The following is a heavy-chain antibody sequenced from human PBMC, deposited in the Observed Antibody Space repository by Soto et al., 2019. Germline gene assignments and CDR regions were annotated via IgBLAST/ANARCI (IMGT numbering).Heavy chain of an antibody. V-gene: IGHV3-53*04. CDR1: GFTVSSNY. J-gene: IGHJ4*02. CDR2: IYSGGST. CDR3: ARHYGDYRGNFDY. D-gene: IGHD4-17*01. Sequence: EVQLVESGGGLVQPGGSLRLSCAASGFTVSSNYMSWVRQAPGKGLEWVSVIYSGGSTYYADSVKGRFTISRHNSKNTLYLQMNSLRAEDTVVYYCARHYGDYRGNFDYWGQGTLVTVS.